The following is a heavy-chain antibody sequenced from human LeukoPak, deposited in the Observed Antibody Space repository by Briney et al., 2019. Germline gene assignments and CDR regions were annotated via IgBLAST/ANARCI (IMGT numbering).Heavy chain of an antibody. D-gene: IGHD3-10*01. CDR2: IIPIFGTA. CDR3: ARDPDGSGSYYSPYFDY. CDR1: GGTFSSYA. Sequence: SVKVSCKASGGTFSSYAISWVRQAPGQGLEWMGGIIPIFGTANYAQKFQGRVAITADESTSTAYMELSSLRSEDTAVYYCARDPDGSGSYYSPYFDYWGQGTLVTVSS. V-gene: IGHV1-69*13. J-gene: IGHJ4*02.